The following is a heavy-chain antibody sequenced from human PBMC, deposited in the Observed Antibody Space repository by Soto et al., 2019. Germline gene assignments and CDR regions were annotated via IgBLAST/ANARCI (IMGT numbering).Heavy chain of an antibody. J-gene: IGHJ3*02. CDR3: ALCFGADGVFHI. CDR2: INSDGDSR. V-gene: IGHV3-74*01. D-gene: IGHD3-10*01. Sequence: EVQLVESGGGLVQPGGSLRLSCAASGVTASPYWVHWVRHTPGEGLVWVSGINSDGDSRTYADSVKGRFIISRDSAQNTVYLQMKILRAWDTAKYYRALCFGADGVFHIWGQGTMVNVSS. CDR1: GVTASPYW.